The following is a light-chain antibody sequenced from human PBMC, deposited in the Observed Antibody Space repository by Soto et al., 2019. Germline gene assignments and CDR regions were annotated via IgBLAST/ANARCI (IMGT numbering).Light chain of an antibody. CDR3: MQDLQTPWT. Sequence: DIVITQSPLSLPVTPGEPASISCRSSQSLLHSNGYNYLHWYLQKPGQSPQLLIYLGFNRASGVPDRFSGSGSGTDFTLKISRVEAEDVGVYYCMQDLQTPWTFGQGTKVDIK. CDR2: LGF. V-gene: IGKV2-28*01. CDR1: QSLLHSNGYNY. J-gene: IGKJ1*01.